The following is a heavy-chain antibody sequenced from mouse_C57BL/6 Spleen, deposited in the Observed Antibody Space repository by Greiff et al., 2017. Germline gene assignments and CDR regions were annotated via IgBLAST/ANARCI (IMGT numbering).Heavy chain of an antibody. CDR2: IRNKANGYTT. CDR1: GFTFTDYY. V-gene: IGHV7-3*01. D-gene: IGHD2-2*01. CDR3: ARYNGYGAMDY. J-gene: IGHJ4*01. Sequence: DVMLVESGGGLVQPGGSLSLSCAASGFTFTDYYMSWVRQPPGKALEWLGFIRNKANGYTTEYSASVKGRFTISRDNSQSILYLQMNALRAEDSATYYCARYNGYGAMDYWGQGTSVTVSS.